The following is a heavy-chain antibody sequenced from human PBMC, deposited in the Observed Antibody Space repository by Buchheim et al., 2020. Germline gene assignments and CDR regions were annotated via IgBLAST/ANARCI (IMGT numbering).Heavy chain of an antibody. J-gene: IGHJ4*02. V-gene: IGHV3-7*01. Sequence: EVQLVESGGGLVQPGGSLRLSCAASGFTFSSYWVSWVRQAPGKGLEWVANIKQDGSEKYYVDSVKGRFTISRDNAKNSLYLQMNSLRAEDTAVYYCARAVAMIFDYWGQGTL. D-gene: IGHD3-22*01. CDR3: ARAVAMIFDY. CDR1: GFTFSSYW. CDR2: IKQDGSEK.